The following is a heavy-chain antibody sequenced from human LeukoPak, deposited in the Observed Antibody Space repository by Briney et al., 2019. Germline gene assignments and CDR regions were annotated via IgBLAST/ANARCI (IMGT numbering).Heavy chain of an antibody. Sequence: PTGGSLRLSCTASGFTFSSHAMTWVRHAPGKGLEWGSSITGSGGSTFYAASVKGRFTISRDNSKNTLYLQMNNLRAEDTAVYYCAKLGISDGIDYWGQGTLVTVSS. CDR1: GFTFSSHA. V-gene: IGHV3-23*01. CDR2: ITGSGGST. D-gene: IGHD3-16*01. J-gene: IGHJ4*02. CDR3: AKLGISDGIDY.